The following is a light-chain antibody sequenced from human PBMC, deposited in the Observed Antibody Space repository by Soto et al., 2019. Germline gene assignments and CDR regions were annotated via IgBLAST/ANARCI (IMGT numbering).Light chain of an antibody. V-gene: IGKV4-1*01. J-gene: IGKJ1*01. Sequence: DSVMTQSPDSLAVSLGERATINCKSSQSVLYSSNNKNYLAWYQQKPGQPPKLLIYWTSTRESGVPDRFSGSGSGTDFTLTISSLQAEDVAVYYCQQYYNIPQTFGQGTKVEIK. CDR1: QSVLYSSNNKNY. CDR3: QQYYNIPQT. CDR2: WTS.